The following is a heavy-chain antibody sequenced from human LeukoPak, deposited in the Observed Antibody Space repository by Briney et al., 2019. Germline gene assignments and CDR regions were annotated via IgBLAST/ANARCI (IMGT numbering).Heavy chain of an antibody. D-gene: IGHD6-6*01. CDR2: ISAYNGNT. Sequence: ASVKVSCKASGYTFTSYGISWVRQAPGQGLEWMGWISAYNGNTNYAQKLQGRVTMTTDTSTSTVYMELSSLRSEDTAVYYCARGLSRALKVDVWGQGTTVTVSS. CDR3: ARGLSRALKVDV. J-gene: IGHJ6*02. V-gene: IGHV1-18*01. CDR1: GYTFTSYG.